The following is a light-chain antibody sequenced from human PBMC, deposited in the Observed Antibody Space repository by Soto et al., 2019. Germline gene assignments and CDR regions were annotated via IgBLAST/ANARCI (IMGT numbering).Light chain of an antibody. Sequence: DFQMTQSPSSLSASVGDRVIITCRASQEINNYLAWYQQKPGRAPNLQIYAASTLQSGVPSRFSGSGAGTDFTLTTSSLQPEDVATYYCQKYTTAPWAFGQGTKVEIK. CDR2: AAS. CDR3: QKYTTAPWA. V-gene: IGKV1-27*01. J-gene: IGKJ1*01. CDR1: QEINNY.